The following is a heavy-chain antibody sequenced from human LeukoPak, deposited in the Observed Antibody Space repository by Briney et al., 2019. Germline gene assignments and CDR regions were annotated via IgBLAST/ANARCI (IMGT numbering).Heavy chain of an antibody. CDR3: ARRSLCGGDCEFDY. V-gene: IGHV4-59*08. Sequence: PSETLSLTCSVCGGSISSYYWSWIRQPPGKGLEWMGFFSYSGSTNYNPSLKSRVTISVDTSKNQFSLRLSSVTAADTAVYYCARRSLCGGDCEFDYWGQGTLVTVSS. CDR2: FSYSGST. D-gene: IGHD2-21*02. J-gene: IGHJ4*02. CDR1: GGSISSYY.